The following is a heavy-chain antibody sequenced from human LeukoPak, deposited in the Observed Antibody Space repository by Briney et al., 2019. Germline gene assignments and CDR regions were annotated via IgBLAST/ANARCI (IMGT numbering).Heavy chain of an antibody. CDR2: IYYSGST. D-gene: IGHD2-15*01. V-gene: IGHV4-39*07. Sequence: SETLSLTCTVSGGSISSSSYYWGWIRQPPGKGLEWIGSIYYSGSTYYNPSLKSRVTISVDTSKNQFSLELSSVTAADTAVYYCARARLPGRLSNWFDPWGQGTLVTVSS. J-gene: IGHJ5*02. CDR1: GGSISSSSYY. CDR3: ARARLPGRLSNWFDP.